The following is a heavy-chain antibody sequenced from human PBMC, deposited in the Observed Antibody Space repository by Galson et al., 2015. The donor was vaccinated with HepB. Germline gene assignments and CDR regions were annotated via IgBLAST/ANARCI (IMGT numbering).Heavy chain of an antibody. CDR2: INAGNGNT. CDR3: ASFDPGDSSGNYYFDY. V-gene: IGHV1-3*01. J-gene: IGHJ4*02. CDR1: GYTFTSYA. Sequence: SVKVSCKASGYTFTSYAMHWVRQAPGQRLEWMGWINAGNGNTKYSQKFQGRVTITRDTSASTAYMELSSLRSEDTAVYYCASFDPGDSSGNYYFDYWGQGTLVTVSS. D-gene: IGHD3-22*01.